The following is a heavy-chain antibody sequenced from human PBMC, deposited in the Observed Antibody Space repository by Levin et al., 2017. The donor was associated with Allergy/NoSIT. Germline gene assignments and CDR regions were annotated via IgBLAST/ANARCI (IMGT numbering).Heavy chain of an antibody. D-gene: IGHD2-2*01. J-gene: IGHJ4*02. CDR3: ARRPPSPPRYCSSTSCYVGVWNYFDY. CDR2: ISSSSSTI. V-gene: IGHV3-48*01. CDR1: GFXFSSXX. Sequence: GGSLRLSCAASGFXFSSXXMNXXXXXPRKGLEWVSYISSSSSTIYYADSVKGRFTISRDNAKNSLYLQMNSLRAEDTAVYYCARRPPSPPRYCSSTSCYVGVWNYFDYWGQGTLVTVSS.